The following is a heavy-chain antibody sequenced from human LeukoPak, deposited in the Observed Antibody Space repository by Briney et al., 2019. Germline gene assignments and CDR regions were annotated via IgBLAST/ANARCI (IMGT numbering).Heavy chain of an antibody. CDR3: ARGGFAAHHYQPLLYILDH. D-gene: IGHD2-2*02. Sequence: ASVKVSCKASGYTFTGYYMHWVRQAPGQGLEWMGWINPNSGGTNYAQKFQGRVTMTRDTSISTAYMELSRLRSDDTAVYYCARGGFAAHHYQPLLYILDHWGQGTLVTVSS. CDR1: GYTFTGYY. CDR2: INPNSGGT. V-gene: IGHV1-2*02. J-gene: IGHJ4*02.